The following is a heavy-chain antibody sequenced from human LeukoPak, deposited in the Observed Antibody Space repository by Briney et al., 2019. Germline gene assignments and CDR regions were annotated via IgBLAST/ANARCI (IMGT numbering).Heavy chain of an antibody. Sequence: QAGGSLRLSCAASGFTFRSYAMHWVRQAPGKGLEWVAFIQYDGSSKYYADSVKGRFTISRDNSKNTLYLQMNSLRAEDTAVYYCAKDSTLGPDSSGYYVPFDYWGQGTLVTVSS. CDR2: IQYDGSSK. V-gene: IGHV3-30*02. D-gene: IGHD3-22*01. J-gene: IGHJ4*02. CDR1: GFTFRSYA. CDR3: AKDSTLGPDSSGYYVPFDY.